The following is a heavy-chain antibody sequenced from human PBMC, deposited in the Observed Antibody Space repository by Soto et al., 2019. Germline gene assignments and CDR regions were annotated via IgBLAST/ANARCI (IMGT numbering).Heavy chain of an antibody. CDR2: IYYSGST. Sequence: PSETLSLTCTVSGGSISSYYWSWIRQPPGKGLEWIGYIYYSGSTNYNPSLKSRVTISVDTSKNQFSLKLSSVTAADTAVYYCARVGIAARYFDPWGEGTLVTGSS. CDR1: GGSISSYY. V-gene: IGHV4-59*01. CDR3: ARVGIAARYFDP. D-gene: IGHD6-6*01. J-gene: IGHJ5*02.